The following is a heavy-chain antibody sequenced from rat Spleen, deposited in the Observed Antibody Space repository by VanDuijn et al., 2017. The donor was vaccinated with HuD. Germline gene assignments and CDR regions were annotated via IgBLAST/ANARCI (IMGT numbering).Heavy chain of an antibody. CDR1: GFTFSNYD. CDR3: ATWDYGSY. Sequence: EVQLVESGGGLVQPGRSMKLSCAVSGFTFSNYDMAWVRQAPTKGLEWVASISFDGSTTYYRDSVKGRFTISRDNAESTLYLQMDSLRSDDTATYYCATWDYGSYWGQGVMVTVSS. V-gene: IGHV5-25*01. CDR2: ISFDGSTT. D-gene: IGHD1-3*01. J-gene: IGHJ2*01.